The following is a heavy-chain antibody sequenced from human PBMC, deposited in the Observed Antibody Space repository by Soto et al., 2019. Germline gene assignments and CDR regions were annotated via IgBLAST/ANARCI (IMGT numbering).Heavy chain of an antibody. CDR1: EYTFTGYY. Sequence: QVQLVQSGAEVKKPGASVKVSCKASEYTFTGYYMHWVRQAPGQGLEWMGWINPNSGVTNYARKFQGWVTMTRDTSINTAFLEMNRLRSDDTAVYYCARGPRIVGATRTFDIWGQGTMVTVSS. V-gene: IGHV1-2*04. CDR3: ARGPRIVGATRTFDI. J-gene: IGHJ3*02. CDR2: INPNSGVT. D-gene: IGHD1-26*01.